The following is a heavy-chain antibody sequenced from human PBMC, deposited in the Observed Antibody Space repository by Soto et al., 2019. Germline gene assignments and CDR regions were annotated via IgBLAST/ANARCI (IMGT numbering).Heavy chain of an antibody. V-gene: IGHV3-30*18. CDR3: AKDMAQS. CDR2: ISYDGSNK. Sequence: GGSLRLSCAASGFTFSSYGMHWVRQAPGKGLEWVAVISYDGSNKYYADSVKGRFTISRDNSKNTLYLQMNSLRAEDTAVYYCAKDMAQSWGQGTLVTVSS. CDR1: GFTFSSYG. D-gene: IGHD3-10*01. J-gene: IGHJ4*02.